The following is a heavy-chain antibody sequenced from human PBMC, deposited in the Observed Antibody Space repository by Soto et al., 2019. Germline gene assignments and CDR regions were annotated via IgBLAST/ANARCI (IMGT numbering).Heavy chain of an antibody. V-gene: IGHV3-53*01. D-gene: IGHD6-19*01. CDR2: IYSGGST. CDR3: ARDDVAGTYYYYGMDV. Sequence: GGSLRLSCPASAFSFSSYSWNWVRQAPGKGLEWVSVIYSGGSTYYADSVKGRFTISRDNSKNTLYLQMNSLRAEDTAVYYCARDDVAGTYYYYGMDVWGQGTTVTVSS. CDR1: AFSFSSYS. J-gene: IGHJ6*02.